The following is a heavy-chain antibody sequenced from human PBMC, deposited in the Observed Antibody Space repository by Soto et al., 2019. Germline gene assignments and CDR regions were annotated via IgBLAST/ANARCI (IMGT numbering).Heavy chain of an antibody. Sequence: QVHLVQSGAEVKKPGASVKVSCKASGHTSSTFGFSWVRQAPGQGLEWMGWVNGDNTHTNYAQKFQGRVTMTTDTSTSTASMELRSLRFDDTAVYYCARDIGGTALDCFDPWGQGTLVTVSS. CDR1: GHTSSTFG. V-gene: IGHV1-18*01. CDR2: VNGDNTHT. CDR3: ARDIGGTALDCFDP. D-gene: IGHD1-1*01. J-gene: IGHJ5*02.